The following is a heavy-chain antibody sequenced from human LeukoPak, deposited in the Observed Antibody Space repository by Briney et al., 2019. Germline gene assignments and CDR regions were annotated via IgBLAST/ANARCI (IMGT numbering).Heavy chain of an antibody. CDR2: ISWNDDK. J-gene: IGHJ4*02. Sequence: SGPTLVKPTQTLTLTCTFSGFSLSTSGVGVGWIRQPPGKALEWLALISWNDDKRYSPSLKSRLTITKDTSKNQVVLTMTNMDPVDTATYYCAHTVQPRFLEWLLSSYYFDYWGQGTLVTVSS. D-gene: IGHD3-3*01. CDR1: GFSLSTSGVG. V-gene: IGHV2-5*01. CDR3: AHTVQPRFLEWLLSSYYFDY.